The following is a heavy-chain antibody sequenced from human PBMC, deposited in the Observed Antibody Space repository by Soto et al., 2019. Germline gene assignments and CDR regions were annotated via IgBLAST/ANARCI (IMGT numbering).Heavy chain of an antibody. CDR3: ARDVTVGGFDP. J-gene: IGHJ5*02. CDR2: IKQDGSEK. Sequence: GSLRLSCAAPGFTFSSYWMSWVRQAPGKGLEWVANIKQDGSEKYYVDSVKGRFTISRDNAKNSLYLQMNSLRAEDTAVYYCARDVTVGGFDPWGQGTLVTVSS. D-gene: IGHD2-15*01. V-gene: IGHV3-7*01. CDR1: GFTFSSYW.